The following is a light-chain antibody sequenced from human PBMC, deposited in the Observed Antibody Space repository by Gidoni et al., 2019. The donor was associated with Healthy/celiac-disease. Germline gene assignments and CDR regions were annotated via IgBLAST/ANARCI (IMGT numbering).Light chain of an antibody. CDR1: QSISSW. J-gene: IGKJ1*01. CDR2: KAS. V-gene: IGKV1-5*03. Sequence: DIQMTQSPSTLSASVGDRVTNTCRASQSISSWLAWYQQKPGKAPKLLIYKASSLESGVPSRFSGSGSGKEFTLTISSLQPDDFATYYCQQYNSYPWTFGQGTKVEIK. CDR3: QQYNSYPWT.